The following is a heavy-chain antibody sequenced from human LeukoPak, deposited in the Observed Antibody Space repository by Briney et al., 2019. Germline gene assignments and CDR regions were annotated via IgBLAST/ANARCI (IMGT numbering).Heavy chain of an antibody. J-gene: IGHJ4*02. Sequence: GGSLRLSCAASGFTFSSYGMSWVRQALGKGLEWVSAISGSGGSTYYADSVKGRFTISRDNSKNTLYLQMNSLRAEDTAVYYCAKGRGQMVRGVIITDYWGQGTLVTVSS. V-gene: IGHV3-23*01. CDR2: ISGSGGST. CDR1: GFTFSSYG. CDR3: AKGRGQMVRGVIITDY. D-gene: IGHD3-10*01.